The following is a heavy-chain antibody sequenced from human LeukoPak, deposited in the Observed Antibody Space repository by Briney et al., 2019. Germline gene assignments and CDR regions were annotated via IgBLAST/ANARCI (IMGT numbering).Heavy chain of an antibody. D-gene: IGHD6-19*01. CDR2: IYYSGST. J-gene: IGHJ4*02. CDR3: ARAGDSSGWYGGVFDY. Sequence: SETLSLTCTVSGGSTSSYYWSWIRQPPGKGLEWIGYIYYSGSTNYNPPLKSRVTISVDTSKNQFSLKLSSVTAADTAVYYCARAGDSSGWYGGVFDYWGQGTLVTVSS. CDR1: GGSTSSYY. V-gene: IGHV4-59*01.